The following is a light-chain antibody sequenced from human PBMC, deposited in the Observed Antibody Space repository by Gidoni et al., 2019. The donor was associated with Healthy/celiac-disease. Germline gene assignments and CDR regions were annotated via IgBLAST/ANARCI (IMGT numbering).Light chain of an antibody. Sequence: EIVLPQPPATLSLSPGERSTLSSRASQSVSSYFAWYQQKPGQAPRLLIYDASNRATGIPARFSGSGSGTDFTLTISSLEPEDFAVYYCQQRSNWPLTFGGGTKVEIK. V-gene: IGKV3-11*01. J-gene: IGKJ4*01. CDR1: QSVSSY. CDR3: QQRSNWPLT. CDR2: DAS.